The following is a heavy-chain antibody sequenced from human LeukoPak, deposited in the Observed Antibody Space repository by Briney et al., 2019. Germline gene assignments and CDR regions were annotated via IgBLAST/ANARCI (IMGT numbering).Heavy chain of an antibody. V-gene: IGHV3-23*01. CDR2: ITASGGST. Sequence: GGSLRLSCAASGFTFSSSAMSWVRQASGEGLEWVSSITASGGSTFYADSVKGRFTISRDNAKNTLYLQMHSLRAEDTALYYCAKRAPYYFDYWGQGTLVTVSS. J-gene: IGHJ4*02. CDR3: AKRAPYYFDY. CDR1: GFTFSSSA.